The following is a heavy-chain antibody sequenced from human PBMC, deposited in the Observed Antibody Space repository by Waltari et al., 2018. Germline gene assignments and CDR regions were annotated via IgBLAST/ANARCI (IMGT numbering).Heavy chain of an antibody. D-gene: IGHD1-26*01. CDR2: ISSSSSYI. V-gene: IGHV3-21*01. CDR1: GFTFSSYS. CDR3: ARASGSYYVDY. Sequence: EVQLVESGGGLVKPGGSLRLSCAASGFTFSSYSMSWVRQAPGKGLEWVSSISSSSSYIYYADSVKGLFTISRDNAKNSLYLQMNSLRAEDTAVYYCARASGSYYVDYWGQGTLVTVSS. J-gene: IGHJ4*02.